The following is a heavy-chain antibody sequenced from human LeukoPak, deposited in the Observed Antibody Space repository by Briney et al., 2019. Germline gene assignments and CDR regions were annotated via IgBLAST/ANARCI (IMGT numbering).Heavy chain of an antibody. Sequence: GGSLRLSCAASGFTFDEYAMHCVRQAPGKGLEWVSLISGDGDSTYYADSVKGRFTISRDNSKNSLYLQMNSLRTEDTALYYCAKIAVPDTTLSHYCGQGTLVTVSS. D-gene: IGHD6-19*01. J-gene: IGHJ4*01. CDR1: GFTFDEYA. V-gene: IGHV3-43*02. CDR3: AKIAVPDTTLSHY. CDR2: ISGDGDST.